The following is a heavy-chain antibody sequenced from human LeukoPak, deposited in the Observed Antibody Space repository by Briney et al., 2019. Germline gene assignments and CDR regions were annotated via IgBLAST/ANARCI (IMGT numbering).Heavy chain of an antibody. D-gene: IGHD5-24*01. CDR3: ARDWNLSEMATIEEVDAFDI. CDR2: ISFDGGNK. CDR1: GFSFRGYG. J-gene: IGHJ3*02. V-gene: IGHV3-30*03. Sequence: GGSLRLSCAASGFSFRGYGMHWVRQAPGKGLEWVAVISFDGGNKYYADSVKGRFTISRDNAKNSLYLQMNSLRAEDTAVYYCARDWNLSEMATIEEVDAFDIWGQGTMVTVSS.